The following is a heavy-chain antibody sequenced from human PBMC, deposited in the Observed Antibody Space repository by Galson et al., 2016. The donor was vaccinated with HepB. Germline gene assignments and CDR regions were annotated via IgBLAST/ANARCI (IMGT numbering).Heavy chain of an antibody. D-gene: IGHD2-21*02. J-gene: IGHJ4*02. CDR2: ISVTSTST. CDR1: GFTFSDYY. V-gene: IGHV3-11*06. Sequence: SLRLSCAASGFTFSDYYMSWIRQAPGRGLEWVSYISVTSTSTNSADAEKGRFTVSRHNAKNSLYLQMNTLSAEDTAIYYCARDRGSYCGGDCSDYYFDYWGQGTLVTVSS. CDR3: ARDRGSYCGGDCSDYYFDY.